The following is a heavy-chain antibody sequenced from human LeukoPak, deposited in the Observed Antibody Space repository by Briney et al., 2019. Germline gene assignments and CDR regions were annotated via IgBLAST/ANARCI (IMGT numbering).Heavy chain of an antibody. CDR2: INHSGST. D-gene: IGHD2-15*01. CDR3: SDGWS. Sequence: SETLSLTCAVYGGSFSGYYWSWIRQPPGKGLEWIGEINHSGSTNYNPSLKSRVTISVDTSKNQFSLKLSSVTAADTADCARSDGWSWAQGTMVTVSS. CDR1: GGSFSGYY. J-gene: IGHJ3*01. V-gene: IGHV4-34*01.